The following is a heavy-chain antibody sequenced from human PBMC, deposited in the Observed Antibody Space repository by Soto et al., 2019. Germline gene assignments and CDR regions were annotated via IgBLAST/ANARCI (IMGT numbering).Heavy chain of an antibody. CDR1: GFNFSYNA. Sequence: PGGSLRLSCVASGFNFSYNAMSWVRQAPGKGLEWLSYITSTSSTKHYAASVEGRFTISRDNAKNSLYLQMNSLRDEDTAVYYCARGVLGPGDYYYGMDVWGQGTTVTVSS. V-gene: IGHV3-48*02. J-gene: IGHJ6*02. CDR3: ARGVLGPGDYYYGMDV. CDR2: ITSTSSTK. D-gene: IGHD7-27*01.